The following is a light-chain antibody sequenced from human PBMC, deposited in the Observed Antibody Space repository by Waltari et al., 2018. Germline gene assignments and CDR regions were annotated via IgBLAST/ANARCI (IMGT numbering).Light chain of an antibody. CDR1: ESISKY. CDR2: AAS. CDR3: QMYVRLPVT. J-gene: IGKJ1*01. V-gene: IGKV3-20*01. Sequence: DMVLTQPPAPFPFSPGERAPLPCRASESISKYLAWYQQRPGQAPRLLIYAASNRATGVPDRFSGSGSGTDFSLTISRLEPEDFAVYYCQMYVRLPVTFGQGTKVEIK.